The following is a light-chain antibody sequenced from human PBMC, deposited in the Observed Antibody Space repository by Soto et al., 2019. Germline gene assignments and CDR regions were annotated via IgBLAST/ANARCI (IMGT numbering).Light chain of an antibody. Sequence: EIVITLSPATVSVSPGGQASRCCRASQSISDTLAWYQQKPGQAPRLLIYGASTRATGIPARFSGSGSGTEFTLTISSLQSEDFAVYYCQQYNDWPRTFGQGTKVDIK. CDR3: QQYNDWPRT. CDR2: GAS. V-gene: IGKV3D-15*01. CDR1: QSISDT. J-gene: IGKJ1*01.